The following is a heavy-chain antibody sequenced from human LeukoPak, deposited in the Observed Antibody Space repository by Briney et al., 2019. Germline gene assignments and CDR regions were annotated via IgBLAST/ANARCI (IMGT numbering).Heavy chain of an antibody. V-gene: IGHV4-4*02. CDR3: ATRDQSRTDIVPPDY. J-gene: IGHJ4*02. D-gene: IGHD5-24*01. CDR2: IHHGGNT. Sequence: SETLSLTCAVSGVPISSNNWWTWVRQPPGKGLEWIGEIHHGGNTNYSPSLKTRVTISMDKSKNHLSLNLNSVTAADTAVYYCATRDQSRTDIVPPDYWGQGTLVTVSS. CDR1: GVPISSNNW.